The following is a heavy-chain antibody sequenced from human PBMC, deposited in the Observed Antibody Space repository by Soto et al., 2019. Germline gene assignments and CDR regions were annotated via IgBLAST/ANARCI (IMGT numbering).Heavy chain of an antibody. D-gene: IGHD1-1*01. V-gene: IGHV3-30*18. CDR3: AKEPLEVSGRNAFNI. J-gene: IGHJ3*02. CDR1: GFTFSRYG. CDR2: ISYDGGAQ. Sequence: QVQLVESGGGVVQPGRSLRLSCADSGFTFSRYGMHWVRQAPGKGLDWVAVISYDGGAQYYSDSVKGRFNISKDNSRNTLYLKMNSLGPEDTAVYYCAKEPLEVSGRNAFNIWGQGTMVTASS.